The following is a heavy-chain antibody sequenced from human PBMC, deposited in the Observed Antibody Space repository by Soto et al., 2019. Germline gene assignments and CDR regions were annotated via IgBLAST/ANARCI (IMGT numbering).Heavy chain of an antibody. Sequence: EVQLVDSGGGLVKAGGSLRLSCAASGFTFSTYSMNWVRQSPGKGLEWVSSISNYNNYIYYADSVKGRFTISRDNAKNSLYLQMNSLRGEDTAVYYCAREAVVGVIAGWFDPWGQGTLVTVSS. CDR1: GFTFSTYS. D-gene: IGHD3-3*01. J-gene: IGHJ5*02. CDR2: ISNYNNYI. V-gene: IGHV3-21*01. CDR3: AREAVVGVIAGWFDP.